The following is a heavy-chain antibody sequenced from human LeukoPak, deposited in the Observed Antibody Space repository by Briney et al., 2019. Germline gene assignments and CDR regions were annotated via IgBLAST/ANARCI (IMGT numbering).Heavy chain of an antibody. CDR1: GYTFTSYG. CDR2: ISAYNGNT. Sequence: ASVKVSCKASGYTFTSYGISWVRQAPGQGLEWMGWISAYNGNTNYAQKLQGRVTMTTDTSTSTAYMELRSLRSDDTAVYYCARDGDDFWSGYHRDPYYFDYWGQGTLVTVSS. V-gene: IGHV1-18*01. CDR3: ARDGDDFWSGYHRDPYYFDY. J-gene: IGHJ4*02. D-gene: IGHD3-3*01.